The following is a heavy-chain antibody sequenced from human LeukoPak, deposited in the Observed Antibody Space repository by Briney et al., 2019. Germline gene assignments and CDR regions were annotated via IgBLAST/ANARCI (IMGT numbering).Heavy chain of an antibody. D-gene: IGHD6-19*01. CDR2: IYYSGST. J-gene: IGHJ5*02. CDR3: GRDGYSSGWYRGHWFDP. Sequence: SETLSLTCTVSGGSISSYFWSWIRQPPGKGLEWIGYIYYSGSTYYNPSLKSRVTISVDTSKNQFSLKLSSVTAADTAVYYCGRDGYSSGWYRGHWFDPWGQGTLVTVSS. V-gene: IGHV4-30-4*08. CDR1: GGSISSYF.